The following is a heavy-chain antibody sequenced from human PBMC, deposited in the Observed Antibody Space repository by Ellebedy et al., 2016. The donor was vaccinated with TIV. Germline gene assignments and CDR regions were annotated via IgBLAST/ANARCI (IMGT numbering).Heavy chain of an antibody. J-gene: IGHJ4*02. CDR2: IRSKANSYAT. V-gene: IGHV3-73*01. D-gene: IGHD5-18*01. CDR1: GFTFSGSA. CDR3: TRLYPDTAMVSLDY. Sequence: GGSLRLXXAASGFTFSGSAMHWVRQASGKGLEWVGRIRSKANSYATAYGASVKGRFTISRDDSKNTAYLQMNSLKTEDTAVYYCTRLYPDTAMVSLDYWGQGTLVTVSS.